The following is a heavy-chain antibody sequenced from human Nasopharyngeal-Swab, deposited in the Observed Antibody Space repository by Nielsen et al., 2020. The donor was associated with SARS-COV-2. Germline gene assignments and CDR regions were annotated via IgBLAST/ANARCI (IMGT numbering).Heavy chain of an antibody. V-gene: IGHV4-38-2*01. CDR2: IYHSGST. CDR1: GFTFSSYA. Sequence: ESLKISCAASGFTFSSYAMSWIRQSPGKGLEWIGSIYHSGSTYYNPSLKSRVTISVDTSRNHFSLKLRSVTGADTAVYYCACHRTASFYYWGQGTLVTVSS. J-gene: IGHJ4*02. CDR3: ACHRTASFYY. D-gene: IGHD1-1*01.